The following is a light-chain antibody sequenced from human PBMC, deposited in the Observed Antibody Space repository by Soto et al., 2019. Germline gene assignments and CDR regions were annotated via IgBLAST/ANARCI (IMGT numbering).Light chain of an antibody. Sequence: DIQMPQSPSSLSASVGDRVTITCRASQSISSYLKWYQQKPGKAPKLRTYAASSLQSGVPTRFSGSGSGTDFSLTISSLQPEDFATYYCQQGYSTPLTFGGGTKVEIK. CDR2: AAS. V-gene: IGKV1-39*01. J-gene: IGKJ4*01. CDR3: QQGYSTPLT. CDR1: QSISSY.